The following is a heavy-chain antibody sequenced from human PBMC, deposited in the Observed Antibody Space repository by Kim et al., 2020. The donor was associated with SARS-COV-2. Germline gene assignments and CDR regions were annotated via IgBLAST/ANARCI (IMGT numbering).Heavy chain of an antibody. Sequence: GESLKISCKGSGYSFTSYWISWVRQMPGKGLEWMGRIDPSDSYTNYSPSFQGHVTISADKSINTAYLQWSSLKASDTAMYYCARLELPVVVEGGWFDPWGQGTLVTVSS. V-gene: IGHV5-10-1*01. CDR2: IDPSDSYT. J-gene: IGHJ5*02. CDR3: ARLELPVVVEGGWFDP. CDR1: GYSFTSYW. D-gene: IGHD2-15*01.